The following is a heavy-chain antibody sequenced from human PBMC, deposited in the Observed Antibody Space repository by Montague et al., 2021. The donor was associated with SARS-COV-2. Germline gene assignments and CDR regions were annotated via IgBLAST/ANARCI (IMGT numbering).Heavy chain of an antibody. V-gene: IGHV4-4*07. Sequence: SETLSLTCSVSGGSISGYYWSWVRQAAGKRLEWIGRIFVGENTDYIPSLISRFILSEDKSKNKFSLKVTLLTAADTAIFSCGRGMAPEGSCFDSWGHGMLVTVSS. J-gene: IGHJ5*01. CDR1: GGSISGYY. D-gene: IGHD2-2*01. CDR3: GRGMAPEGSCFDS. CDR2: IFVGENT.